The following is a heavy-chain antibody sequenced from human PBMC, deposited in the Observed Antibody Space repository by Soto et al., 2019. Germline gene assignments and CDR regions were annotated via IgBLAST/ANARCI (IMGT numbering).Heavy chain of an antibody. CDR3: ARDRKTSGWDGMDV. CDR2: ISSSGSPI. Sequence: EVQLVESGGGLVQPGGSLRLSCVASGFTFSTFEMNWVRQAPGKGLEWVSYISSSGSPIYYAESVKGRFTISRDNAKNSLFLQMTSLGAGDTAIYYCARDRKTSGWDGMDVWGRGTAVTVS. CDR1: GFTFSTFE. J-gene: IGHJ6*02. D-gene: IGHD6-19*01. V-gene: IGHV3-48*03.